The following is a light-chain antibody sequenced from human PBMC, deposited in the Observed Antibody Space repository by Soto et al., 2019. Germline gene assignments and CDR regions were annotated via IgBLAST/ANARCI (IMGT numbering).Light chain of an antibody. CDR1: SSDVGGYDS. CDR3: SSYTSSSTLV. Sequence: QSALTQPASVSGSPGQSITISCTGASSDVGGYDSVFWYQQHPGKAPKLMIYEVTHRPSGVSDRFSGSKSGNTASLTISGLQAEDEADYYCSSYTSSSTLVFGGGTQLTVL. J-gene: IGLJ7*01. CDR2: EVT. V-gene: IGLV2-14*01.